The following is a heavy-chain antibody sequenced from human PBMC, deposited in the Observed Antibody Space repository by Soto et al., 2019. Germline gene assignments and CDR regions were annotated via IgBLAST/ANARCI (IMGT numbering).Heavy chain of an antibody. D-gene: IGHD6-6*01. Sequence: EVQLVESGGGLVQPGGSLRLSCAASGFTFSSYWMSWVRQAPGKGLEWVANIKQDGSEKYYVDSVKGRFTISRDNAKNSLYLQMNSLRAEDTAVYYCARGIAARVGYYYYYMDVWGKGTTVTVSS. CDR3: ARGIAARVGYYYYYMDV. CDR1: GFTFSSYW. J-gene: IGHJ6*03. V-gene: IGHV3-7*01. CDR2: IKQDGSEK.